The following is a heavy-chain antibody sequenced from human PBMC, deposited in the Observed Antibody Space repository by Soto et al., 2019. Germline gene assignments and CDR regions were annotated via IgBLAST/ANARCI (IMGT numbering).Heavy chain of an antibody. V-gene: IGHV1-8*01. CDR3: AVNVASSSRSSWSYYYYGMDV. CDR1: GYTFTSYD. Sequence: GASVKVSCKASGYTFTSYDINWVRQATGQGLEWMGWMNPNSGNTGYAQKFQGRVTMTRNTSISTAYMELSSLRSEDTAVYYCAVNVASSSRSSWSYYYYGMDVWGQGTTVTVSS. D-gene: IGHD6-13*01. CDR2: MNPNSGNT. J-gene: IGHJ6*02.